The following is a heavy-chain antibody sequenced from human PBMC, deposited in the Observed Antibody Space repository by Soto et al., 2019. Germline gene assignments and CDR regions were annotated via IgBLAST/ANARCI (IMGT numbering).Heavy chain of an antibody. J-gene: IGHJ5*02. D-gene: IGHD2-2*01. CDR2: ISSSGSTI. CDR1: GFTFSDYY. V-gene: IGHV3-11*01. Sequence: SLRLSCAASGFTFSDYYMSWIRQAPGKGLEWVSYISSSGSTIYYADSVKGRFTISRDNAKNSLYLQMNSLRAEDTAVYYCARDRGIVPAAASDPWGQGTLVTVSS. CDR3: ARDRGIVPAAASDP.